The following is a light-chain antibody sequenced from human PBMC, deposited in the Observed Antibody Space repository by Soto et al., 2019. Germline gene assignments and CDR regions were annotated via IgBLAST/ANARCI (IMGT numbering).Light chain of an antibody. J-gene: IGKJ1*01. V-gene: IGKV1-5*01. CDR2: DAS. CDR3: QQYENYWT. Sequence: DFQMTESPSTLSASVGDRVSITCRASQTISSWLAWYQQIPGKAPKLLIYDASNLESGVPSRFSGSGSGTEFTLTISSLQPEDFAVYYCQQYENYWTFGQGTKVDIK. CDR1: QTISSW.